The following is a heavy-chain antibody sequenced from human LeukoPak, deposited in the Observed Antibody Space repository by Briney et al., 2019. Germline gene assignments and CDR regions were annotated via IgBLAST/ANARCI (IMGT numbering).Heavy chain of an antibody. CDR1: GFTFSSNW. Sequence: GGSLRLSCAASGFTFSSNWMSWVRQAPGKGLEWVANIQQDGSEKYYVDSVKGRFTISRDNAKNTLYLQMNSLRAEDTAVYYCARSVRYRRPRGYWDYWGQGTLVTVSS. CDR3: ARSVRYRRPRGYWDY. J-gene: IGHJ4*02. D-gene: IGHD3-22*01. CDR2: IQQDGSEK. V-gene: IGHV3-7*01.